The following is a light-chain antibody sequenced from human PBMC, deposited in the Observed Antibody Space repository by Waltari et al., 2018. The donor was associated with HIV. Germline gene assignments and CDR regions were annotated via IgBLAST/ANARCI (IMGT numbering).Light chain of an antibody. CDR2: GNN. V-gene: IGLV1-40*01. Sequence: QSVLTQPPSVSGAPGQRVTISCTGSSSNIGAGYDVHWYQQLPGTAPTLLIYGNNKRPSGVPDRCSGSKSGTSASLAITGLQAEDEADYYCQSYDNSLSGSRVFGGGTKLTVL. CDR3: QSYDNSLSGSRV. CDR1: SSNIGAGYD. J-gene: IGLJ3*02.